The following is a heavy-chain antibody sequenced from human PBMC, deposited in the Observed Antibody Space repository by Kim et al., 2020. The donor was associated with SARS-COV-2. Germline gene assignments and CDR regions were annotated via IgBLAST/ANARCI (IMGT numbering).Heavy chain of an antibody. Sequence: GGSLRLSCAASGFTFSDYYMSWIRQAPGKGLEWVSYISSSGSTIYYADSVKGRFTISRDNAKNSLYLQMNSLRAEDTAVYYCARDPETTSIAAAPEHWGQGTLVTVSS. CDR2: ISSSGSTI. D-gene: IGHD6-13*01. CDR1: GFTFSDYY. V-gene: IGHV3-11*01. CDR3: ARDPETTSIAAAPEH. J-gene: IGHJ1*01.